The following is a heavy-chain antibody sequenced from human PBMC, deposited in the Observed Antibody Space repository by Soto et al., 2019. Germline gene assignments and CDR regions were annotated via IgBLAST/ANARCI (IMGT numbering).Heavy chain of an antibody. CDR1: GDSVSSNSAA. V-gene: IGHV6-1*01. CDR2: TYYKSKWYN. Sequence: SPTLSLTCAISGDSVSSNSAAWNWIRQSPSGGLQWLGRTYYKSKWYNNYAVSVKGRIALNPDTSKNPFSLQLNSVTPEDTAVYDSARGDQWLRYWGQGTRVAVSS. J-gene: IGHJ4*02. D-gene: IGHD6-19*01. CDR3: ARGDQWLRY.